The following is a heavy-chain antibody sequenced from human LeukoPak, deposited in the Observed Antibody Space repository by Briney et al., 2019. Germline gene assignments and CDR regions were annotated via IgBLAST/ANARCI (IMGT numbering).Heavy chain of an antibody. CDR3: ASRVIEVGYFDY. V-gene: IGHV4-61*02. Sequence: PSETLSLTCTVSGGSISSGSYYWSWIRQPAGKGLEWIGRIYTSGSTNHNPSLKSRVTISVDTSKNQFSLKLSSVTAADTAVYYCASRVIEVGYFDYWGQGTLVTVSS. J-gene: IGHJ4*02. D-gene: IGHD3-10*01. CDR1: GGSISSGSYY. CDR2: IYTSGST.